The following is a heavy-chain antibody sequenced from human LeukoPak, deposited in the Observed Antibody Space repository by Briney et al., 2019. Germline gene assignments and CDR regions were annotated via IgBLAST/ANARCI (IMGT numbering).Heavy chain of an antibody. D-gene: IGHD6-13*01. CDR2: ISWNSGSI. Sequence: PGRSLRLSCAASGFTFDDYAMHWVRQVPGKGLEWVSGISWNSGSIGYADSVKGRFTISRDNSKNTLYLQMNSLRAEDTAVYYCARESHSSSWYGYYYYGMDVWGQGTTVTVSS. CDR3: ARESHSSSWYGYYYYGMDV. CDR1: GFTFDDYA. V-gene: IGHV3-9*01. J-gene: IGHJ6*02.